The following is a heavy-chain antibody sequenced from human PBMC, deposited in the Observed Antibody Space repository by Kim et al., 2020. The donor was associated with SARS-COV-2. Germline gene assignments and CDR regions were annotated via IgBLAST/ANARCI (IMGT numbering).Heavy chain of an antibody. Sequence: YEDSVKGRLTISRDNAKNSLYLQMNSLRAEDTAVYYCARTIAAAGSFDYWGQGTLVTVSS. CDR3: ARTIAAAGSFDY. J-gene: IGHJ4*02. D-gene: IGHD6-13*01. V-gene: IGHV3-21*01.